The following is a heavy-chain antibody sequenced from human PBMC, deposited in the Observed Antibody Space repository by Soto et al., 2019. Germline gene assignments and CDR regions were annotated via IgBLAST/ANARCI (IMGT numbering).Heavy chain of an antibody. D-gene: IGHD6-6*01. J-gene: IGHJ4*02. V-gene: IGHV4-39*01. CDR3: ARHLYSSSAGAVGY. CDR2: FYYSGST. CDR1: GDSISSSAYY. Sequence: SETLSLTCTVSGDSISSSAYYWGWIRQSPGKGLEWIGSFYYSGSTFYNPSLKSRVTISVDTSKNQFSLKLSSVTAADTAVYYCARHLYSSSAGAVGYWGQGTLVTVSS.